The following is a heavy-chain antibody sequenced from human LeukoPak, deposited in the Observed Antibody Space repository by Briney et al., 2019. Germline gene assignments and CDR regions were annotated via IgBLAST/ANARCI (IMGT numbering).Heavy chain of an antibody. CDR1: GGSISSGGYY. Sequence: SETLSLICTVSGGSISSGGYYWSWLRQHPGKGLEWIGYIYYSGSTYYNPSLKSRVTISVDTSKNQFSLKLSSVTVADTAVYYCARETTVVDYGMDVWGQGTTVTVSS. D-gene: IGHD4-11*01. J-gene: IGHJ6*02. CDR2: IYYSGST. V-gene: IGHV4-31*03. CDR3: ARETTVVDYGMDV.